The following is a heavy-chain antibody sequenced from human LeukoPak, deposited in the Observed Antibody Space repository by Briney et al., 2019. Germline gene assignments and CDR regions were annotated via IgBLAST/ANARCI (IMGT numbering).Heavy chain of an antibody. Sequence: PSETLSLTCTVSGGSISSSSYYWGWIRQPPGKGLEWIGSIYYSGRTYYNPSLKSRVTISVDTSRNQFSLKLSSVTAAGTAVYYCARRLYCSSTSCYYFYYYGMDVWGQGTTVTVSS. D-gene: IGHD2-2*01. CDR1: GGSISSSSYY. CDR3: ARRLYCSSTSCYYFYYYGMDV. J-gene: IGHJ6*02. CDR2: IYYSGRT. V-gene: IGHV4-39*01.